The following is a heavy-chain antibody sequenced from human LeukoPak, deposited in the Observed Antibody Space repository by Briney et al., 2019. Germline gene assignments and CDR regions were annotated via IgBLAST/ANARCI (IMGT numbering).Heavy chain of an antibody. V-gene: IGHV1-2*02. D-gene: IGHD2-2*01. J-gene: IGHJ5*02. CDR3: ARAMAPAWFDP. CDR1: GYTFTGYY. CDR2: INPNSGGT. Sequence: ASVEVSCKASGYTFTGYYMHWVRQAPGQGLEWMGWINPNSGGTNYAQKFQGRVTMTRDTSISAAYMELSRLRSDDTAVYYCARAMAPAWFDPWGQGTLVTVSS.